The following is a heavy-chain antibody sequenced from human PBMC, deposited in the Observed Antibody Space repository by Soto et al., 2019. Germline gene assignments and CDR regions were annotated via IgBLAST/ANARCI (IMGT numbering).Heavy chain of an antibody. CDR2: ISYDGSNK. D-gene: IGHD3-9*01. CDR3: ARGGINYDILTGYEKYYFDY. CDR1: GFTFSSYA. V-gene: IGHV3-30-3*01. J-gene: IGHJ4*02. Sequence: GGSLRLSCAASGFTFSSYAMHWVRQAPGKGLEWVAVISYDGSNKYYADSVKGRFTISRDNSKNTLYLQMNSLRAEDTAVYYCARGGINYDILTGYEKYYFDYWGQGTLVTVSS.